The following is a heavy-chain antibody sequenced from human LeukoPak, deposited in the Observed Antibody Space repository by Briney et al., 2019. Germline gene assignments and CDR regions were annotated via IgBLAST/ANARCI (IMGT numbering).Heavy chain of an antibody. J-gene: IGHJ4*02. Sequence: RGSLRLSCAASGFTFSNAWMSWVRQAPGKGLEWVGRIKSKTDGGTTDYAAPVKGRFTISRDDSKNTLYLQMNSLKTEDTAVYYCTTGGSGSYGPPLGFDYWGQGTLVTVSS. V-gene: IGHV3-15*01. CDR2: IKSKTDGGTT. CDR3: TTGGSGSYGPPLGFDY. CDR1: GFTFSNAW. D-gene: IGHD1-26*01.